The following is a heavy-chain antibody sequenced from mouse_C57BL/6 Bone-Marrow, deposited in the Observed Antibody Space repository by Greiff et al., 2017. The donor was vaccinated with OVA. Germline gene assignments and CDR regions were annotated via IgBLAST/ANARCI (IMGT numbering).Heavy chain of an antibody. V-gene: IGHV3-6*01. CDR3: ARADSWYFDV. CDR2: ISYDGSN. J-gene: IGHJ1*03. CDR1: GYSITSGYY. Sequence: EVQLQESGPGLVKPSQSLSLTCSVTGYSITSGYYWNWIRQFPGNKLEWMGYISYDGSNNYNPSLKNRISITRDTSKNQFFLKLNSVTTEDTATYYCARADSWYFDVWGTGTTVTVSS. D-gene: IGHD2-4*01.